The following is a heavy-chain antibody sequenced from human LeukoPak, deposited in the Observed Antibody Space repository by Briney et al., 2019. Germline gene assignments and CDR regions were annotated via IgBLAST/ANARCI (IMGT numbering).Heavy chain of an antibody. CDR3: ARDQIQVWYMVGRFDS. CDR2: ITPNNGRP. J-gene: IGHJ4*02. Sequence: EASVKVSCKTSGYSFTTYYIHWIRQAPGQGLEWMAVITPNNGRPTYAQKSQGRVTVTMDTSSSTVYMELSSLGSDDTAIYYCARDQIQVWYMVGRFDSWGQGTLVSVSS. CDR1: GYSFTTYY. D-gene: IGHD2-8*02. V-gene: IGHV1-46*01.